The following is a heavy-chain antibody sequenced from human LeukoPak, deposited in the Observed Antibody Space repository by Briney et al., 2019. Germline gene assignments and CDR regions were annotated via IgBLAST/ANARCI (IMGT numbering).Heavy chain of an antibody. J-gene: IGHJ4*02. Sequence: GRSLRLSCAASGFTFDDYAMHWVRQAPGKGLEWVSGISWNSGSIGYADSVKGRFTISRDNAKNSLYLQMNSLRAEDTALYYCAKGPSYSSSWYLFDYWGQGTLVTVSS. CDR3: AKGPSYSSSWYLFDY. CDR1: GFTFDDYA. D-gene: IGHD6-13*01. V-gene: IGHV3-9*01. CDR2: ISWNSGSI.